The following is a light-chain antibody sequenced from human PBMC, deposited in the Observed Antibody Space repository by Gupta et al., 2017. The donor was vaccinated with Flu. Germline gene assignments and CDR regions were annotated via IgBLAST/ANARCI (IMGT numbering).Light chain of an antibody. CDR1: SSNIGAGYD. Sequence: QSVLTQPPSVSGAPGQRVTISCTGSSSNIGAGYDVHWYQQLPGTAPKLLIYDNNNRPSGVPDRFSGSKSGTSASLAITGLQAEDEADYYCQSYDSSFDVLGSGTKVTVL. CDR2: DNN. V-gene: IGLV1-40*01. J-gene: IGLJ1*01. CDR3: QSYDSSFDV.